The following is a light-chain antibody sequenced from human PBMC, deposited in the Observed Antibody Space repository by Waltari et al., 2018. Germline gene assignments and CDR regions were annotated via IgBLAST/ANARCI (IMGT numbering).Light chain of an antibody. CDR1: QDIGTW. CDR2: KAS. CDR3: QQFDTYPWT. Sequence: DIQLTQSPSTLSASVGDRVTITCRASQDIGTWLAWYQQKPGKAPKLLLYKASRLQSGVPSRFSGRGSVTEFTLTISSLQPEDFATFYCQQFDTYPWTFGQGTKVDIK. V-gene: IGKV1-5*03. J-gene: IGKJ1*01.